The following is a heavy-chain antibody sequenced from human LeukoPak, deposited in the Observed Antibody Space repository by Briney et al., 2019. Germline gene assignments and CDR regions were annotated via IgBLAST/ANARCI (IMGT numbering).Heavy chain of an antibody. V-gene: IGHV4-59*12. D-gene: IGHD6-19*01. CDR2: ISYHGNT. J-gene: IGHJ4*02. CDR3: ERAGSSGWYGEY. Sequence: SETLSLTCTVSGGSINSYYWQWIRQPPGKGLDWIWYISYHGNTNYSPSLKSRVTISVDTSKNQFSLNLMSVTAADTAVYYCERAGSSGWYGEYWGQGTLVTVSS. CDR1: GGSINSYY.